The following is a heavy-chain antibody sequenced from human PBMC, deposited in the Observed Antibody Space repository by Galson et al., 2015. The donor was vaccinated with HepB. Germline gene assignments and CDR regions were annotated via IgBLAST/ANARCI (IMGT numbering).Heavy chain of an antibody. CDR2: INPNSGGT. CDR3: ARVPGLWIHYHAMDI. Sequence: SVKVSCKASGYTFTGYYMFWVRQAPGQGLECMGWINPNSGGTNSAQRFQGRVTMTWDTSISTAYMELSRLTSDDTAVYYCARVPGLWIHYHAMDIWGEGTTVTVST. V-gene: IGHV1-2*02. J-gene: IGHJ6*04. D-gene: IGHD5-12*01. CDR1: GYTFTGYY.